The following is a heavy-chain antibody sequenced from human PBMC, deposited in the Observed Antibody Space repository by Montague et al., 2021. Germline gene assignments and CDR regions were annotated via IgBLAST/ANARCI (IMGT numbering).Heavy chain of an antibody. CDR3: AAYYYGGGGRGS. CDR2: ICDGGSA. CDR1: GDSVRCGIYH. V-gene: IGHV4-61*01. Sequence: SETLSLTCSVSGDSVRCGIYHWGWIRQTPGKGLDWFGYICDGGSATYKTSLGSRVTMSLDTSSNQFSLNLRSATAADTAVYYCAAYYYGGGGRGSWGQGTLVTVSS. D-gene: IGHD3-22*01. J-gene: IGHJ5*02.